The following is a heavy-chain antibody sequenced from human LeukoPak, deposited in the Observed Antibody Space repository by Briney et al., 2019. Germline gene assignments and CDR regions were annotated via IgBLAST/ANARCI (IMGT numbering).Heavy chain of an antibody. CDR3: ARDGSGFEELLD. CDR1: GFTFSSYS. CDR2: ISSSSSYI. Sequence: GGSLRLSCAASGFTFSSYSMNWVRQAPGKGLEWVSSISSSSSYIYYADSVKGRFTISRDNAKNSLYLQMNSLRAEDTAVYYCARDGSGFEELLDWGQGTLVTVSS. V-gene: IGHV3-21*01. D-gene: IGHD3-10*01. J-gene: IGHJ4*02.